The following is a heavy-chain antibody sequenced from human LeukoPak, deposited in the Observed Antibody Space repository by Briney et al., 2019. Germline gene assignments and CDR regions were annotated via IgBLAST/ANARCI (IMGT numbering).Heavy chain of an antibody. CDR1: GGSISSYY. J-gene: IGHJ4*02. V-gene: IGHV4-4*07. Sequence: PSETLSLTCTVSGGSISSYYWSWIRQPAGKGLEWIGRIYTSGSTNYNPSLKSRVTISVDKSKNQFSLKHSSVTAADTAVYYCAREDSSGYHMPLDYWGQGTLVTVSS. CDR2: IYTSGST. CDR3: AREDSSGYHMPLDY. D-gene: IGHD3-22*01.